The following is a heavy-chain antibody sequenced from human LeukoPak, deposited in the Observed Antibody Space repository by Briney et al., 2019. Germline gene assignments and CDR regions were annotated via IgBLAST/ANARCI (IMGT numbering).Heavy chain of an antibody. CDR3: AKDRDIAAAGYYFDY. J-gene: IGHJ4*02. Sequence: ERSLRLSCAASGFTFSSYGMHWVRQAPGKGLEWVAVISYDGSNKYYADSVKGRFTISRDNSKNTLYLQMNSLRAEDTAVYYCAKDRDIAAAGYYFDYWGQGTLVTVSS. D-gene: IGHD6-13*01. CDR2: ISYDGSNK. CDR1: GFTFSSYG. V-gene: IGHV3-30*18.